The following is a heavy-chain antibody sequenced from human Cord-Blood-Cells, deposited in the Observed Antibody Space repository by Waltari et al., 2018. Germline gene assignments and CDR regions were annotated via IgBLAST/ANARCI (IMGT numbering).Heavy chain of an antibody. J-gene: IGHJ4*02. Sequence: GKGLEWMGGFDPEDGETIYAQKCQGRVTMTEDTSTDTAYMELSSLRSEDTAVYYCATAPGDYWGQGTLVTVSS. CDR3: ATAPGDY. V-gene: IGHV1-24*01. CDR2: FDPEDGET.